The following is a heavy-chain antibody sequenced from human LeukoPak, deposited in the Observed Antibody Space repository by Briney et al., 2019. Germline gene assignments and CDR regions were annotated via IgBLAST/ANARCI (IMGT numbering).Heavy chain of an antibody. D-gene: IGHD2-21*02. CDR2: VSGSGDNT. V-gene: IGHV3-23*01. CDR3: AKVTAQSPYYGMDV. CDR1: GFTFSTYA. J-gene: IGHJ6*02. Sequence: GGSLRLSCAASGFTFSTYAMSWVRQAPGKGLEWVSEVSGSGDNTDYADSVKGRFTISRDNSKNTLYLQMNSLRAEDTAVYYCAKVTAQSPYYGMDVWGQGATVTVSS.